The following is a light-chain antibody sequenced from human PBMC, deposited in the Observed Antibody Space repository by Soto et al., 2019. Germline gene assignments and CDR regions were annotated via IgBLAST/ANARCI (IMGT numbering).Light chain of an antibody. CDR1: QSISSY. CDR2: DAT. J-gene: IGKJ1*01. CDR3: QQRANSLT. V-gene: IGKV3-11*01. Sequence: EIVLTQSPATLSLSPGERATLSCRASQSISSYLAWYQQKPGQAPRLLIYDATNKATGIPARFSGSGSGTDFTLHISSLEPQDFAIYYCQQRANSLTFGQGTRVEIK.